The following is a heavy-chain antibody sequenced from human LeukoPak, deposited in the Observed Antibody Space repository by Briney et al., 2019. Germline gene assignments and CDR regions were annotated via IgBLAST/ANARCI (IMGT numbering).Heavy chain of an antibody. CDR1: GFTFSNYN. J-gene: IGHJ4*02. CDR3: ARRFDS. Sequence: GGSLRLSCAAFGFTFSNYNMNWVRQAPGKGLEWVSHNTSSSTIYYADSVKGRFTISRDNAKNSLYLQMNSLRDEDTAVYYCARRFDSWGQGTLVTVSS. CDR2: NTSSSTI. V-gene: IGHV3-48*02.